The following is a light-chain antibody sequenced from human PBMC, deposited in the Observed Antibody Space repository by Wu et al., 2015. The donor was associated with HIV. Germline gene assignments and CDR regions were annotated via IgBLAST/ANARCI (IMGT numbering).Light chain of an antibody. CDR2: AAS. Sequence: DIQMNQSPFYLSAAVGDRVVITCRASQNIRNELAWYQQKSGEVPKLLIYAASYLQPGVPSRFSASGYGTDFTLTIDGLQPEDFTTYFCQQGLAYPNTFGQGTNVEV. V-gene: IGKV1-12*01. J-gene: IGKJ1*01. CDR3: QQGLAYPNT. CDR1: QNIRNE.